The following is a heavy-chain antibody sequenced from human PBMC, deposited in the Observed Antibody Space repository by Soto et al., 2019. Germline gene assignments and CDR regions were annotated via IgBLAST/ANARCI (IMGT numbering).Heavy chain of an antibody. Sequence: SETLSLTCAVYGGSFSGYYWSWIRQPPGKGLEWIGEINHSGSTNYNPSLKSRVTISVDTSKNQFSLKLSSVTAADTAVYYCARSSGWYGGWFDPWGQGTLVTVSS. CDR3: ARSSGWYGGWFDP. CDR1: GGSFSGYY. V-gene: IGHV4-34*01. D-gene: IGHD6-19*01. J-gene: IGHJ5*02. CDR2: INHSGST.